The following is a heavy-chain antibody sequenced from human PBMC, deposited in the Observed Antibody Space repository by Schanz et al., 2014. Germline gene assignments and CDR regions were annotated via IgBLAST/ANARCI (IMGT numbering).Heavy chain of an antibody. CDR3: AKSLESWPGGRCSRGYFDY. CDR1: GFTFSSYA. D-gene: IGHD2-15*01. V-gene: IGHV3-23*01. CDR2: MNESHSTI. Sequence: EVQLLESGGGLVQPGGSLRLSCAASGFTFSSYAMGWVRQARGKGLEWVSAMNESHSTIYYADSVRGRFTISRDNAENTLFLQLNSLRADDTAVYYCAKSLESWPGGRCSRGYFDYWGQGTLVNVSS. J-gene: IGHJ4*02.